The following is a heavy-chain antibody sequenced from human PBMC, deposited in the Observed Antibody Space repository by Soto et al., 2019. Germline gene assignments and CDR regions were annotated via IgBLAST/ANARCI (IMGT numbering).Heavy chain of an antibody. D-gene: IGHD4-17*01. CDR2: ISGSGGST. Sequence: GGSLRLSCAASGFTFSSYAMSWVRQAPGKGLEWVSAISGSGGSTYYADSVKGRFTISRDNSKNTLYLQMNSLRAEDTAVCYCAKDDYGDYTNWFDPWGQGTLVTVSS. J-gene: IGHJ5*02. CDR3: AKDDYGDYTNWFDP. CDR1: GFTFSSYA. V-gene: IGHV3-23*01.